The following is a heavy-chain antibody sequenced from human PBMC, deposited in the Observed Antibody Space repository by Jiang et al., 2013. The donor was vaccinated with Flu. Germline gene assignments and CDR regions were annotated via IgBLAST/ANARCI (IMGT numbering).Heavy chain of an antibody. J-gene: IGHJ4*02. CDR2: ISAYNGNT. Sequence: EVKKPGASVKVSCKASGYTFTSYGISWVRQAPGQGLEWMGWISAYNGNTNYAQKLQGRVTMTTDTSTSTAYMELRSLRSDDTAVYYCARVYDILTGYYPKRYFDYWGQGTLVTVSS. V-gene: IGHV1-18*01. CDR3: ARVYDILTGYYPKRYFDY. CDR1: GYTFTSYG. D-gene: IGHD3-9*01.